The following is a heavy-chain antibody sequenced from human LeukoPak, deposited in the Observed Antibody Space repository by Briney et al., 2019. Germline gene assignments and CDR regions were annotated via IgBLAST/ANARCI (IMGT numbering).Heavy chain of an antibody. Sequence: GGSLRLSCAASGFAFGDYSMNWVRQAPGKGLEWVSSISSSSTYIYYADSVKGRFTISRDNAKNSLYLQMNSLRAEDTAVYYCARDFAVTTINCFDPWGQGTLVTVSS. D-gene: IGHD4-17*01. J-gene: IGHJ5*02. CDR3: ARDFAVTTINCFDP. CDR2: ISSSSTYI. V-gene: IGHV3-21*01. CDR1: GFAFGDYS.